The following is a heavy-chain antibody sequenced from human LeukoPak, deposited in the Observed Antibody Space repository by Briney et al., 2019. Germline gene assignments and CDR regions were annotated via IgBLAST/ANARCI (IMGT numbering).Heavy chain of an antibody. D-gene: IGHD3-3*01. Sequence: ASVTVSCKASGYTFTSYYMHWVRQAPGQGLEWMGLINPSGGSTSYAQKFQGRVTMTRDMSTSTVYMELRSLRSDDTAVYYCARDDLRRTDYDFWSGSYYFDYWGQGTLVTVSS. J-gene: IGHJ4*02. CDR2: INPSGGST. CDR3: ARDDLRRTDYDFWSGSYYFDY. CDR1: GYTFTSYY. V-gene: IGHV1-46*01.